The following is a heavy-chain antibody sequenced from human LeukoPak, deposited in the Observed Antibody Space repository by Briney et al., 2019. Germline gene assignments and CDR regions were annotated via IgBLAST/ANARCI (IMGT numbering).Heavy chain of an antibody. V-gene: IGHV4-59*10. D-gene: IGHD1-1*01. J-gene: IGHJ5*02. CDR1: GGSFRGDY. CDR3: ARLGGTNWYNWFDP. CDR2: VYPTGST. Sequence: AETLSLTCAVYGGSFRGDYWSWIRQPAGKGLEWIGRVYPTGSTNFSPSLKNRVTMSIDTSKNQFSLNLSSVTAADTAVYYCARLGGTNWYNWFDPWGQGTLVTVSS.